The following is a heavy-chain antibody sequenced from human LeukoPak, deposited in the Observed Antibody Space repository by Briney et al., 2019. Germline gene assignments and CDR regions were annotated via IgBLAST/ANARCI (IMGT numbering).Heavy chain of an antibody. D-gene: IGHD4-17*01. CDR3: AKAHHGDYFFYFDY. V-gene: IGHV3-30*02. Sequence: GGSLRLSCAASGFTFSSYGMHWVRQAPGKGLEWVAFIRYDGSNKYYADSVKGRFTISRDNSKNTLYLQMNSLRAEDTAVYYCAKAHHGDYFFYFDYWGQGTLVTVSS. CDR2: IRYDGSNK. J-gene: IGHJ4*02. CDR1: GFTFSSYG.